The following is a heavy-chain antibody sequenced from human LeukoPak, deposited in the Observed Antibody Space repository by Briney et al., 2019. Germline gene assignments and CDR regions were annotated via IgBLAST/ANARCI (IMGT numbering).Heavy chain of an antibody. Sequence: GGSLRLSCAASGFTFSSYAMHWVRQAPGQGLEWVAVISYDGSNKYYADSVKGRFTISRDNSKNTLYLQMNSLRAEDTAVYYRARERPREVVAYYFDYWGQGTLVTVSS. CDR2: ISYDGSNK. CDR1: GFTFSSYA. V-gene: IGHV3-30-3*01. D-gene: IGHD2-15*01. J-gene: IGHJ4*02. CDR3: ARERPREVVAYYFDY.